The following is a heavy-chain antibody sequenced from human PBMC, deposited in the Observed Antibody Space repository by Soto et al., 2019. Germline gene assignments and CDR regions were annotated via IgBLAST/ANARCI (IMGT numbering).Heavy chain of an antibody. V-gene: IGHV1-69*14. D-gene: IGHD4-17*01. CDR1: GGTFSSYA. CDR2: IIPIFGTA. J-gene: IGHJ2*01. Sequence: QVQLVQSGAEVKKPGSSVKVSCKTSGGTFSSYAINWVRQAPGQGLEWMGGIIPIFGTANYAQKFQGRITTPAENSTNSANMELRSLRSDDTALYYWASSTPPTVTMYSRFFDLWGRGTLVTVSS. CDR3: ASSTPPTVTMYSRFFDL.